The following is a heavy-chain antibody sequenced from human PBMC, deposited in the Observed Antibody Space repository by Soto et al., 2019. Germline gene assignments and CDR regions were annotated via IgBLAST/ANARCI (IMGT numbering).Heavy chain of an antibody. V-gene: IGHV2-5*02. CDR2: IYWDDDK. CDR1: GFSLSTSGVG. Sequence: KESGPTLVKPTQTLTLTCTFSGFSLSTSGVGVGWIRQPPGKALEWLALIYWDDDKRYSPSLKSRLTITKDTSKNQVVLTMTNVDPVDTATYYCAHYYDILTGHPVFDYWGQGTLVTVSS. J-gene: IGHJ4*02. D-gene: IGHD3-9*01. CDR3: AHYYDILTGHPVFDY.